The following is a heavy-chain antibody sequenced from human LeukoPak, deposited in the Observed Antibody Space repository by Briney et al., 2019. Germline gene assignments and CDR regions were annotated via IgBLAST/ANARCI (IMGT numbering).Heavy chain of an antibody. Sequence: GGSLRLSCAASGFTFSSYGMHWVRQAPGRGLEWVANIKQDGSEKTYVDSMKGRFTISRDNAKNSLYLQMNSLRAEDTAVYYCARDKDYTSSADLWGQGTLVTVSS. V-gene: IGHV3-7*01. CDR3: ARDKDYTSSADL. J-gene: IGHJ5*02. D-gene: IGHD6-6*01. CDR2: IKQDGSEK. CDR1: GFTFSSYG.